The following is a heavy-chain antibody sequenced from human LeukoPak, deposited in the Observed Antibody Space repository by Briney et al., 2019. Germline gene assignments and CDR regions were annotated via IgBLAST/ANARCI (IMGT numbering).Heavy chain of an antibody. CDR1: GYTLTELS. CDR2: ISAYNGNT. Sequence: GASVKVSCKVSGYTLTELSMHWVRQAPGQGLEWMGWISAYNGNTNYAQKLQGRVTMTTDTSTSTAYMELRSLRSDDTAVYYCARRTVEYDSSGYYYVHYFDYWGQGTLVTVSS. CDR3: ARRTVEYDSSGYYYVHYFDY. J-gene: IGHJ4*02. V-gene: IGHV1-18*01. D-gene: IGHD3-22*01.